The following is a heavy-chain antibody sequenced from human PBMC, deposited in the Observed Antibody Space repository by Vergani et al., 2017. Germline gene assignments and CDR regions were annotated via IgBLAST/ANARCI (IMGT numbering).Heavy chain of an antibody. V-gene: IGHV1-69*01. Sequence: QVQLVQSGAEVKKPGSSVKVSCKASGGPFSSYAISWVRQAPGQGLEWRGGISPIVGTANYAQKFQGRVTITADESTSTAYMELSCLRSEDTAVYSCARDFGSHYYCWSGYPVNWFDPWGQGTLVTVSS. D-gene: IGHD3-3*01. CDR1: GGPFSSYA. J-gene: IGHJ5*02. CDR3: ARDFGSHYYCWSGYPVNWFDP. CDR2: ISPIVGTA.